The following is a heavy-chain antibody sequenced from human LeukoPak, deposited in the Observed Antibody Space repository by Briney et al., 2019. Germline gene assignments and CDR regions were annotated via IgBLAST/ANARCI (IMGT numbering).Heavy chain of an antibody. J-gene: IGHJ4*02. CDR2: INHSGST. CDR1: GGSLSGYY. D-gene: IGHD3-10*01. CDR3: ARGIGWY. V-gene: IGHV4-34*01. Sequence: PSETLSLTCAVYGGSLSGYYWSWIRQPPGKGLEWIGEINHSGSTNYNPSLKSRVTISVDTSKNQFSLKLSSVTAADTAVYYCARGIGWYWGQGTLVTVSS.